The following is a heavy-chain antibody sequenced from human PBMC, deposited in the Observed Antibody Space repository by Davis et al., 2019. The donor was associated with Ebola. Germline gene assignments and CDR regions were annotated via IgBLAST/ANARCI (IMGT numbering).Heavy chain of an antibody. CDR2: IIPIFGTA. D-gene: IGHD3-22*01. V-gene: IGHV1-69*13. CDR1: GGTFSSYA. Sequence: SVKVSCKASGGTFSSYAISWVRQAPGQGLEWMGGIIPIFGTANYAQKFQGRVTITADESTSTAYMELSSLRSEDTAVYYCARDYYDSSGTDAFDIWGQGTMVTVSS. J-gene: IGHJ3*02. CDR3: ARDYYDSSGTDAFDI.